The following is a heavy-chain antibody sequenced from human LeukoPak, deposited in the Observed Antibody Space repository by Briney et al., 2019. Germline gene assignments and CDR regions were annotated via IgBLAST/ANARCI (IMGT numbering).Heavy chain of an antibody. Sequence: GGSLRLSCAASGFTFSSYSMNWVRQAPGKGLEWVSSISSSSSYIYYADSVKGRFTISRDNAKNSLYLRMNSLRAEDTAVYYCARDSGGSGPKVYYMDVWGKGTTVTVSS. CDR1: GFTFSSYS. CDR2: ISSSSSYI. J-gene: IGHJ6*03. V-gene: IGHV3-21*01. CDR3: ARDSGGSGPKVYYMDV. D-gene: IGHD3-10*01.